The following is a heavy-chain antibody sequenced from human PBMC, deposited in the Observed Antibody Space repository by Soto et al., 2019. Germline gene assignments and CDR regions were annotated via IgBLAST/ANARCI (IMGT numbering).Heavy chain of an antibody. V-gene: IGHV1-2*02. CDR2: INPNSGGT. CDR1: GYTFTGYY. CDR3: ARGAARDGSGSYYPLFDY. D-gene: IGHD3-10*01. J-gene: IGHJ4*02. Sequence: ASVKVSCKASGYTFTGYYMHWVRQAPGQGLEWMGWINPNSGGTNYAQKFQGRVTMTRDTSISTAYMELSRLRSDDTAVYYCARGAARDGSGSYYPLFDYWGQGTLVTVAS.